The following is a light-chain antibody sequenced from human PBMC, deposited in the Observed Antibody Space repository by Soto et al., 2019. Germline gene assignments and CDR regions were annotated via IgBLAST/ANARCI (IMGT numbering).Light chain of an antibody. J-gene: IGKJ3*01. CDR1: QSISSY. V-gene: IGKV1-39*01. CDR2: AAS. CDR3: QQSYSTPPGFT. Sequence: DIQMTQSPSSLSASVGDRVTITCRASQSISSYLNWYQQKPGKAPKLLIYAASSLQSGVPSRFSGSGSGTDFTLTISSLHSEDFAPYYSQQSYSTPPGFTFGHGTKVHIK.